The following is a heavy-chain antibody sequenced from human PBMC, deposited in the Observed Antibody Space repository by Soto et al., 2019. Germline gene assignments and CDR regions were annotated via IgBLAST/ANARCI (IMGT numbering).Heavy chain of an antibody. D-gene: IGHD2-2*01. CDR1: GGSFSGYY. V-gene: IGHV4-34*01. Sequence: PSETLSLTCAVYGGSFSGYYWSWIRQAPGKGLEWIGEINHSGRTNYNPSLKSRISKSADTSKNHFSLRLSSVTAADTAVYYCERGPRCIHPSCSNDYYHLGLELWRQGPTVT. CDR2: INHSGRT. J-gene: IGHJ6*02. CDR3: ERGPRCIHPSCSNDYYHLGLEL.